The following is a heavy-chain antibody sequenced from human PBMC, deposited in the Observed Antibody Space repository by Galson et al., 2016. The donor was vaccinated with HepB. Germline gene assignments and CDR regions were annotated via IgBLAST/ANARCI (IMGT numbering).Heavy chain of an antibody. D-gene: IGHD2-15*01. CDR1: VFSFSTSA. CDR2: ISSDGDDT. CDR3: AKVFCSGGSCYPVRVNYYYGMDV. Sequence: SLRLSCAASVFSFSTSAMSWVRQAPGKGLEWVSLISSDGDDTYYGDSVKGRFIISRDNSENTLYLQMNTLRVEDTAVYYCAKVFCSGGSCYPVRVNYYYGMDVWGQGTTVTVSS. J-gene: IGHJ6*02. V-gene: IGHV3-23*01.